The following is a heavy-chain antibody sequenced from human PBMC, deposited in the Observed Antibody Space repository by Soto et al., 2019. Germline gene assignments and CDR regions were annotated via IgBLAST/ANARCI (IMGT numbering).Heavy chain of an antibody. Sequence: GGSLRLSCAASGFTFSSYAMSWVRQAPGKGLEWVSAISGSGGSTYYADSVKGRFTISRDNSKNTLYLQMKSLRAEDKVGYYCAKTLLGDCSSTTCYTTYYYYGLDVWGQGTTVTVSS. CDR1: GFTFSSYA. J-gene: IGHJ6*02. D-gene: IGHD2-2*02. CDR3: AKTLLGDCSSTTCYTTYYYYGLDV. CDR2: ISGSGGST. V-gene: IGHV3-23*01.